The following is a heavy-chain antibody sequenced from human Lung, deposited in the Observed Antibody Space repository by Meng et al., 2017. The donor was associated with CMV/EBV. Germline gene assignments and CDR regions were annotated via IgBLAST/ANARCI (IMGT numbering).Heavy chain of an antibody. V-gene: IGHV7-4-1*02. Sequence: QGELVQYWCGLKKPGASVQVCFKASGYTFTSYAMNWVRQAPGQGLEWMGWINTNTGNPTYAQGFTGRFVFSLDTSVSTAYLQISSLKAADTAVYYCARLYCSGGSCYTIDYWGQGTLVTVSS. CDR1: GYTFTSYA. D-gene: IGHD2-15*01. J-gene: IGHJ4*02. CDR3: ARLYCSGGSCYTIDY. CDR2: INTNTGNP.